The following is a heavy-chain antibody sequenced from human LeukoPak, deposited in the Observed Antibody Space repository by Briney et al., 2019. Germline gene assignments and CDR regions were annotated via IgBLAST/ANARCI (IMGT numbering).Heavy chain of an antibody. CDR1: GYTFTSYY. Sequence: ASVTVSFKASGYTFTSYYIHWVRQAPGQGLEWMGIINPSGGSTSYAQKFQDRVTMTWDTSTSTVYRELSSLRSEDTALYYCARLRPVRGVITYYYYYYMDVWGKGTTVSVSS. CDR2: INPSGGST. V-gene: IGHV1-46*01. D-gene: IGHD3-10*02. J-gene: IGHJ6*03. CDR3: ARLRPVRGVITYYYYYYMDV.